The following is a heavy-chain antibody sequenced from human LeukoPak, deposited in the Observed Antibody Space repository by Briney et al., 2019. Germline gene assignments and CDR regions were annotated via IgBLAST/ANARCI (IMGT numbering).Heavy chain of an antibody. D-gene: IGHD3-22*01. V-gene: IGHV3-33*08. CDR2: IWYDGSNK. Sequence: SLRLSCAASGFIFSSYSMSWVRQAPGKGLEWVAVIWYDGSNKYYADSVKGRFTISRDNSKNTLYLQMNSLRAEDTAVYYCARDNYYDSSYWGQGTLVTVSS. CDR3: ARDNYYDSSY. CDR1: GFIFSSYS. J-gene: IGHJ4*02.